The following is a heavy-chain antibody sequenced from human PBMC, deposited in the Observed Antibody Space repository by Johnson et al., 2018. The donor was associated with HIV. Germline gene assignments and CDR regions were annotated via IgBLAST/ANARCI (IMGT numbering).Heavy chain of an antibody. V-gene: IGHV3-66*01. D-gene: IGHD3-10*01. CDR3: ARALSRFGVSDAFDV. Sequence: VQLVESGGDLVQPGGSLRLSCAASGFTVSSNYMSWVRQAPGKGLEWVSEIYSGGSTYYADSVKGRFIISRDSSKNTLYLQMNSLRVEDTAVYYCARALSRFGVSDAFDVWGQGTMVTVSS. CDR1: GFTVSSNY. CDR2: IYSGGST. J-gene: IGHJ3*01.